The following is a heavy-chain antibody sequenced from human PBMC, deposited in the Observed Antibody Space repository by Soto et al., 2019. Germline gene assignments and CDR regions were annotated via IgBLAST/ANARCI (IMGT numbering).Heavy chain of an antibody. CDR1: GFTFSTYW. Sequence: DVQLVESGGTLVQPGGSLRLSCAASGFTFSTYWMNWVRQVPGKGLVWLAGMKSDGTITNYADSVKGRFTISRDNVKNTLSLQMTSLTAEDTAIYHCVNEFGSGYEAGLPFDHWGQGTLVTVSS. V-gene: IGHV3-74*01. D-gene: IGHD5-12*01. CDR3: VNEFGSGYEAGLPFDH. J-gene: IGHJ4*02. CDR2: MKSDGTIT.